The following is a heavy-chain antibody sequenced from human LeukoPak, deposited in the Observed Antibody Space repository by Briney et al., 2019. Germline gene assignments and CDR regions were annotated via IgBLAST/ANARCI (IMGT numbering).Heavy chain of an antibody. D-gene: IGHD5-12*01. V-gene: IGHV4-61*01. CDR1: GGSVSSGSYY. CDR2: IYYSGST. J-gene: IGHJ6*04. Sequence: SETLSLTCTVSGGSVSSGSYYWSWIRQPPGKGLEWIGYIYYSGSTNYNPSLKSRVTISVDTSKNQFSLKLSSVTAADPAVYYCARGGCSGYDCVYYYSYYGMDDWGKGTPVTVSS. CDR3: ARGGCSGYDCVYYYSYYGMDD.